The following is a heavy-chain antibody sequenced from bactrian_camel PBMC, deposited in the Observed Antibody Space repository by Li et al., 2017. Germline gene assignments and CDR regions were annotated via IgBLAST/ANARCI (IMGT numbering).Heavy chain of an antibody. D-gene: IGHD2*01. CDR3: AARHDSANYASLAEHDYTT. Sequence: HVQLVESGGGSVQAGGSLRLSCAASGYTYSSYCMGWFRQAPGKEREGVAAIDSDGSTSYADSVKGRFTISIDKDKNTLFLQMGDLEPEDNAMYYCAARHDSANYASLAEHDYTTWGQGTQVTVS. CDR1: GYTYSSYC. J-gene: IGHJ6*01. V-gene: IGHV3S26*01. CDR2: IDSDGST.